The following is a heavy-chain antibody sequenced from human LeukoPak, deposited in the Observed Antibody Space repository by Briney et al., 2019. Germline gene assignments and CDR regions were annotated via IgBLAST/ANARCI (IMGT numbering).Heavy chain of an antibody. CDR3: ATGASGSWDF. V-gene: IGHV3-7*03. CDR2: ISPDGSTK. Sequence: PGGSLRLSCAASGSTFSRSWMSWVRQPPGKGLEWVANISPDGSTKYHMDSVKGRFTISRGNAKDSLYLEMSRLRDDDTAMYYCATGASGSWDFGGQGTLVTVSS. J-gene: IGHJ4*02. CDR1: GSTFSRSW. D-gene: IGHD6-13*01.